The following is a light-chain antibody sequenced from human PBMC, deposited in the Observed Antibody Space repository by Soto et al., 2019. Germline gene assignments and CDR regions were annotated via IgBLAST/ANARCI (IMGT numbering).Light chain of an antibody. CDR1: QDVSND. CDR2: GAS. J-gene: IGKJ1*01. V-gene: IGKV1-17*02. CDR3: LQHTYIWS. Sequence: DSQMTQSPPSLSASVGDRVTITCRASQDVSNDLGWVQQKPGKAPKRLIFGASNLESGVPSRFSGTGSGTEFILTSTNLQPEDFATYYCLQHTYIWSFGQGTKVDIK.